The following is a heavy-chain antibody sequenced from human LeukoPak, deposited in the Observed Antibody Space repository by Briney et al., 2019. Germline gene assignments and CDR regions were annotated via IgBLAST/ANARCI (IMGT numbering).Heavy chain of an antibody. V-gene: IGHV3-74*01. CDR1: GFTFSSYW. J-gene: IGHJ6*03. CDR3: ARRHYYYYYMDV. CDR2: INSDGSST. Sequence: PGGSLRLSCAASGFTFSSYWMHWVRQAPGKGLVWVSRINSDGSSTSYADSVKGRFTISRDNAKNTLYLQMNSLRAEDTAVYYCARRHYYYYYMDVWGKGTTVTISS.